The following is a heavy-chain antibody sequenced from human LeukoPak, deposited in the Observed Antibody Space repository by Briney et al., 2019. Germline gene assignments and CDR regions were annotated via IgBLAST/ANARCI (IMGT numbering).Heavy chain of an antibody. Sequence: GGSLRLSCAASGFTFSSYAMSCVRQAPGKGLEWGSAISGSGGSTYYADSVKGRFTISRDNSKNTLYLQMNSLRVEDTAVYYCAKDKSGYCSSTSCYVWAAFDIWGQGTMVTVSS. CDR2: ISGSGGST. J-gene: IGHJ3*02. D-gene: IGHD2-2*01. V-gene: IGHV3-23*01. CDR1: GFTFSSYA. CDR3: AKDKSGYCSSTSCYVWAAFDI.